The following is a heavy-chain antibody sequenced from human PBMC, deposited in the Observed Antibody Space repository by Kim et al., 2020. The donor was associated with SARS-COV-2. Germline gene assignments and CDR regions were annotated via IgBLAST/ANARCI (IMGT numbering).Heavy chain of an antibody. V-gene: IGHV3-66*01. CDR1: GFLVSSNY. Sequence: GGSLRLSCAASGFLVSSNYMSWVRQAPGKGLEWVSIIYSGGSTYYADSVNGRFIISRDNLKNTLYLQMNSLRAEDTAVYYCAGVKDADSAYYYGMDVWGQGTTVTVSS. J-gene: IGHJ6*02. CDR3: AGVKDADSAYYYGMDV. D-gene: IGHD2-21*01. CDR2: IYSGGST.